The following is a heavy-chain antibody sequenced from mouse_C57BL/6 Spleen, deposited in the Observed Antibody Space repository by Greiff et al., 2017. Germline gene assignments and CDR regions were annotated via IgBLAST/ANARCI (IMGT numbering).Heavy chain of an antibody. CDR1: AYTFPGYG. V-gene: IGHV1-52*01. CDR2: IDPSDSET. CDR3: ARGGPTDWFAY. Sequence: QVQLKQPGAELVRPGSSVKLSCKASAYTFPGYGLLWVKQSPIQGLEGIGNIDPSDSETHYNQKFKDKATLTVDKSSSTAYMQLSSLTSEDSAVYYCARGGPTDWFAYWGQGTLVTVSA. J-gene: IGHJ3*01.